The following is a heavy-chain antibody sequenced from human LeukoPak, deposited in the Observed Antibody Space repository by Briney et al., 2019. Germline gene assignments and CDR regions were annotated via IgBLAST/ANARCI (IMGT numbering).Heavy chain of an antibody. V-gene: IGHV4-31*03. CDR2: IYYSGST. Sequence: SETLSLTCTVSGGSISSGGYYWSWIRQHPGKGLEWIGYIYYSGSTYYNPSLKSRVTISVDTSKNQFSLKLSSVTAADTAVYYCARDTSLSPYYYGMDVWGQGTTVTVPS. CDR1: GGSISSGGYY. J-gene: IGHJ6*02. D-gene: IGHD2-2*01. CDR3: ARDTSLSPYYYGMDV.